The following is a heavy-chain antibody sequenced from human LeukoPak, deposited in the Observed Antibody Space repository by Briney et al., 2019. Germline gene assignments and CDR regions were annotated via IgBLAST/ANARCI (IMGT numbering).Heavy chain of an antibody. CDR3: AKFWRSSSWPYFDY. CDR2: IKQDGSEK. V-gene: IGHV3-7*03. CDR1: GFTFSSYW. J-gene: IGHJ4*02. Sequence: GGSLRLSCAASGFTFSSYWMSWVRQAPGKGLEWVANIKQDGSEKCYVDSVKGRFTISRDNAKNSLYLQMNSLRAEDTAVYYCAKFWRSSSWPYFDYWGQGTLVTVSS. D-gene: IGHD6-13*01.